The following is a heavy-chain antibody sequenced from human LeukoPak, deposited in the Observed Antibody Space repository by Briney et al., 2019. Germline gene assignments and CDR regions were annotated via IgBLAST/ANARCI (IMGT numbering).Heavy chain of an antibody. Sequence: GGSLRLSCAASGVTFSNHAMSWVRQAPGKGLEWVSGITGSGGSTYHAESVKGRFTISRDNSKNTLYLEMNSLRAEDTAVYFCATRPASETYYAVFDYWGQGILVTVSS. V-gene: IGHV3-23*01. CDR1: GVTFSNHA. CDR2: ITGSGGST. J-gene: IGHJ4*02. CDR3: ATRPASETYYAVFDY. D-gene: IGHD1-26*01.